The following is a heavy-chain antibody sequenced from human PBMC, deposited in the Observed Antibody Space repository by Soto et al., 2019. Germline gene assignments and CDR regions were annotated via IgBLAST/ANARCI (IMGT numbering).Heavy chain of an antibody. CDR3: VGDRRNNYVYYFGMDV. CDR2: IFQTGST. CDR1: GYSISSGYY. J-gene: IGHJ6*02. V-gene: IGHV4-38-2*02. Sequence: SETLSLTCAVSGYSISSGYYWGWIRQPPGKGLEWIGSIFQTGSTYYNPSLKSRVTISLDTSKNQFSLNLNSVTAADTAVYYCVGDRRNNYVYYFGMDVWGQGTTVTVSS.